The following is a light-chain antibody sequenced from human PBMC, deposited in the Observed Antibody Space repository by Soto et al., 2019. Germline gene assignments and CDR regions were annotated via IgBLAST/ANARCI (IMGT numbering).Light chain of an antibody. CDR3: SSYASSSTVI. CDR2: YDD. V-gene: IGLV1-36*01. Sequence: QSVLTQPPSVSEAPRQRVTISCSGSSSNIGNNAVNWYQQLPGKAPKLLIYYDDLLPSGVSDRFSGSKSGTSASLAISGLQSEDEADYYCSSYASSSTVIFGGGTKVTAL. J-gene: IGLJ2*01. CDR1: SSNIGNNA.